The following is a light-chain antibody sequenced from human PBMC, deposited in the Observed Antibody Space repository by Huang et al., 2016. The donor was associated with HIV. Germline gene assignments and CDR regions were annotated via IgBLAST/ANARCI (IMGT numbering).Light chain of an antibody. V-gene: IGKV6-21*02. CDR2: YAS. Sequence: EIVLTQSPDFQSVTPKERVTITCRASQSIGTSLHWFQQKPDQSPKLLIKYASQSISVVPSRFRGSGSGTDFTLTINSLEVEDAATYYCHQSNTFPLTFGGGTKVEI. J-gene: IGKJ4*01. CDR1: QSIGTS. CDR3: HQSNTFPLT.